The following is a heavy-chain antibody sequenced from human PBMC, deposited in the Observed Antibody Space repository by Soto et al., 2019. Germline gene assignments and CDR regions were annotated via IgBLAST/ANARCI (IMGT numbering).Heavy chain of an antibody. CDR1: GYXFSGYW. J-gene: IGHJ4*02. CDR2: IYPSDSDT. CDR3: ARGGVSTRTFDY. V-gene: IGHV5-51*01. Sequence: PXEXLKISCKSSGYXFSGYWLAWVRHMPGKGLELIGIIYPSDSDTRYRPSFQGQVTISADKSISSAYLQWSSMRASDNAMYYCARGGVSTRTFDYWGQGTPATVSS. D-gene: IGHD3-3*01.